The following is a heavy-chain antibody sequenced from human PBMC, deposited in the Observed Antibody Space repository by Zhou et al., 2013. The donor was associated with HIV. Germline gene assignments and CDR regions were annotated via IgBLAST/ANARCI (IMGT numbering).Heavy chain of an antibody. J-gene: IGHJ4*02. Sequence: QVQVVQSGAEVKKPGASVKVSCKASGYTFTSYAISWVRQAPGQGLEWMGGIIPIFGTANYAQKFQGRVTITTDESTSTAYMELSRLTSDDTAVYYCARGGSYQSGPFDYWGQGTLVTVS. D-gene: IGHD1-26*01. V-gene: IGHV1-69*01. CDR1: GYTFTSYA. CDR3: ARGGSYQSGPFDY. CDR2: IIPIFGTA.